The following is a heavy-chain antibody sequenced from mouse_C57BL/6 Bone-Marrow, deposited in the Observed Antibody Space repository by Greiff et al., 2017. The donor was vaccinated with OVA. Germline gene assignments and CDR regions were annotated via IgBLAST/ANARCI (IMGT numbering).Heavy chain of an antibody. V-gene: IGHV5-6*01. D-gene: IGHD2-2*01. CDR1: GFTFSSYG. J-gene: IGHJ3*01. CDR2: ISSGGSYT. Sequence: EVQLVESGGDLVKPGGSLKLSCAASGFTFSSYGMSWVRQTPDKRLEWVATISSGGSYTYYPDSVKGRFTISRDNAKNTLYLQMSSLKSEDTAMYYCESSTMVTSWFAYWGQGTLVTVSA. CDR3: ESSTMVTSWFAY.